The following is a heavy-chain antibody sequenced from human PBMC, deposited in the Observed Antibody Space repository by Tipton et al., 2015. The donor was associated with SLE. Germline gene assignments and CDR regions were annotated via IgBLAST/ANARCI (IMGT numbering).Heavy chain of an antibody. D-gene: IGHD3-10*01. Sequence: LRLSCAASGFTFRTYTMNWVRQAPGKGLEWIGYIHSSGTTNYSPSLNSRVTMSVDTSKNQFSLRLTSVTAADSAVYYCAREVYGRFPIWGQGALVTVSS. J-gene: IGHJ4*02. V-gene: IGHV4-59*01. CDR2: IHSSGTT. CDR1: GFTFRTYT. CDR3: AREVYGRFPI.